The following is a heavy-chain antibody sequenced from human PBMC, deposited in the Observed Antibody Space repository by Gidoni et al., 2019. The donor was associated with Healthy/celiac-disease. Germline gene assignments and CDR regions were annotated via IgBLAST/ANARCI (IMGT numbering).Heavy chain of an antibody. J-gene: IGHJ4*02. CDR3: ARQRVSGWYYFDY. Sequence: EVQLVQSGAEVKKPGESLKLSCKGSGSRFTSYWIGWVRQIPGKGLEWMGIIYPGDSDTRYSPSFQGQVTISADKSISTAYLQWSSLKASDTAMYYCARQRVSGWYYFDYWGQGTLVTVSS. V-gene: IGHV5-51*01. CDR2: IYPGDSDT. D-gene: IGHD6-19*01. CDR1: GSRFTSYW.